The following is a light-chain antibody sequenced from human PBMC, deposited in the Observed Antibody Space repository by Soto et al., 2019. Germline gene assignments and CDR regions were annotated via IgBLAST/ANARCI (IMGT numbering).Light chain of an antibody. J-gene: IGLJ1*01. V-gene: IGLV2-8*01. CDR2: EVT. Sequence: QSALTQPPSASGFPGQSVTISCSGTSSDVGYYDYVSWYQQHPGKSPKLVIYEVTKRPSGVPDRVSASKSGNTAFLTVSGLRAEDEDDYYYSSSAGSNNFVFGSGTKVTVL. CDR3: SSSAGSNNFV. CDR1: SSDVGYYDY.